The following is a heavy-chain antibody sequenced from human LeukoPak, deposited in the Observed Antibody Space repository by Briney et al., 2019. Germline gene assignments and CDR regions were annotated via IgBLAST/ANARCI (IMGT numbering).Heavy chain of an antibody. Sequence: ASVKVSCKASGYTFTSYGISWVRQAPGQGLEWMGWISAYNGNTNYAQKLQGRATMTTDTSTSTAYMELRSRRSDDTAVYYCARDRGDIVVVPTHYWGQGTLVPVSS. CDR2: ISAYNGNT. J-gene: IGHJ4*02. CDR3: ARDRGDIVVVPTHY. V-gene: IGHV1-18*01. D-gene: IGHD2-2*01. CDR1: GYTFTSYG.